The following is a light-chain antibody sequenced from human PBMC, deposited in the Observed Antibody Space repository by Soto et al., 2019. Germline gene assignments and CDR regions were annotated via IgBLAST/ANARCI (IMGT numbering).Light chain of an antibody. CDR3: CSHAGNYEV. CDR1: SSDVGGYHF. CDR2: DVS. V-gene: IGLV2-11*01. J-gene: IGLJ2*01. Sequence: QSALTQPRSVSGSPGQSVTIACTGTSSDVGGYHFVSRYQQHPGKAPKVMIYDVSKRPSGVPDRFSGSKSDNTASLTISGLQAEDEADYYCCSHAGNYEVFGGGTKVTVL.